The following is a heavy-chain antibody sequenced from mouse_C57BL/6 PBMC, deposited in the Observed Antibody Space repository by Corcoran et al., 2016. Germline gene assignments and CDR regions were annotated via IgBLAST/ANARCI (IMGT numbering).Heavy chain of an antibody. CDR1: GFNIKNTY. Sequence: EVQLQQSVAELVRPGASVKLSCTASGFNIKNTYMHWVKQRPEQGLEWIGRIDPANGNTKDAPKFQGKATITADTSSNTAYLQLSSLTSEDTAIYYCARKGDYYGSSSYYYAMDYWGQGTSVTVSS. CDR2: IDPANGNT. CDR3: ARKGDYYGSSSYYYAMDY. D-gene: IGHD1-1*01. V-gene: IGHV14-3*01. J-gene: IGHJ4*01.